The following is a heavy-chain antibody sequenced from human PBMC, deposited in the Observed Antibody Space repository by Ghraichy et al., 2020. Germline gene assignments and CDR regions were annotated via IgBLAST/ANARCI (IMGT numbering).Heavy chain of an antibody. CDR2: STDKGKGYTT. CDR3: TRTVPGSHSPFDF. V-gene: IGHV3-72*01. J-gene: IGHJ4*02. D-gene: IGHD2-15*01. Sequence: GGSLRLSCTVSGFTFSDLYMEWVRQAPGGGLEWVGRSTDKGKGYTTHYAASVQGRFTISRDDSKNSLYLQMNSLNTDDTAVYYCTRTVPGSHSPFDFWGLGTLVTVSS. CDR1: GFTFSDLY.